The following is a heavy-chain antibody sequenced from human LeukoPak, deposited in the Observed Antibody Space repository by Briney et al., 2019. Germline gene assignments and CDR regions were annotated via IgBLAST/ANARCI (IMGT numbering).Heavy chain of an antibody. D-gene: IGHD2-2*02. V-gene: IGHV3-11*01. CDR1: GFTFSDYY. Sequence: PGGSLRLSCAASGFTFSDYYMSWIRQAPGKGLEWVSYISSSGSTIYYADSVKGRFTISRDNAKNSLYLQMNSLRAEDTAVYYCASNECSSTSCYTGLYYYGMDVWGQGTTVTVSS. CDR3: ASNECSSTSCYTGLYYYGMDV. CDR2: ISSSGSTI. J-gene: IGHJ6*02.